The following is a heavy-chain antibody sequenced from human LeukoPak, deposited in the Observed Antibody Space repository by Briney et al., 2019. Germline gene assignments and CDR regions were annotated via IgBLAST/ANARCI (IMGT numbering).Heavy chain of an antibody. V-gene: IGHV1-2*02. D-gene: IGHD3-16*01. CDR1: GYTFTGYY. CDR3: ARDQAPRMITFGGPRRWFDP. Sequence: ASVKVSCKASGYTFTGYYMHWVRRAPGQGLEWLGWTTPNSGGTNYAQKFQGRVTMTRDTSISTAYMELSRLRSDDTALYYCARDQAPRMITFGGPRRWFDPWGQGTLVTVSS. CDR2: TTPNSGGT. J-gene: IGHJ5*02.